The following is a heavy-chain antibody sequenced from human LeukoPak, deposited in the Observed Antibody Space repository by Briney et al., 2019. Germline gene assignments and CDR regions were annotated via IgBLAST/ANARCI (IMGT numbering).Heavy chain of an antibody. CDR2: MNPNSGNT. CDR1: GYTFTSYD. CDR3: ARSPIFYYDSSGYPRDGMDV. D-gene: IGHD3-22*01. J-gene: IGHJ6*02. V-gene: IGHV1-8*01. Sequence: GASVKVSCKASGYTFTSYDINWVRQATGQGLEWMGWMNPNSGNTGYAQKFQGRVTMTRNTSISTAYMELSSLRSEDTAVYYCARSPIFYYDSSGYPRDGMDVWGQGTTVTVSS.